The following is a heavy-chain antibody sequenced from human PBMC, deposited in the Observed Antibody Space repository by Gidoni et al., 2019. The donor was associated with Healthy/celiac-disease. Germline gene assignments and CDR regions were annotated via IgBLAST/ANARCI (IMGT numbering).Heavy chain of an antibody. Sequence: QVQPVESGGGVVQPGRSLRLSCAASGFTFRSHGLHWVRQAPGKGLAWVAVIWYEGSNKYYADSVKGRFTISRDNSKTTLYLKMNSLRAEDTAVYYCARDRPQGFGMDAWGQGTTVTVSS. J-gene: IGHJ6*02. CDR3: ARDRPQGFGMDA. CDR2: IWYEGSNK. CDR1: GFTFRSHG. V-gene: IGHV3-33*01.